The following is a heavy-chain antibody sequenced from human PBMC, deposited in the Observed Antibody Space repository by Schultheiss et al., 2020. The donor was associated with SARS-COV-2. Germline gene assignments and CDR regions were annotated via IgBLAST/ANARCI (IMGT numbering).Heavy chain of an antibody. V-gene: IGHV3-23*01. CDR1: GFTFTYHA. Sequence: AGSLRLSCAASGFTFTYHAMTWVRQAPGKGLEWVSDISGSGTTYYADSVKGRFIISRDNSKNTLYLQMNSLRVDDTAVYYCAKGNRNGYKERIDYCGQGTLVTVSS. J-gene: IGHJ4*02. CDR2: ISGSGTT. D-gene: IGHD5-24*01. CDR3: AKGNRNGYKERIDY.